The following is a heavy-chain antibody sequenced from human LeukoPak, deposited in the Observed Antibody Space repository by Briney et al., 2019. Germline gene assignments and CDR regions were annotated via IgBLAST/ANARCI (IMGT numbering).Heavy chain of an antibody. J-gene: IGHJ4*02. V-gene: IGHV3-30*03. Sequence: GGSLRLSCAASGFTFSSYGMHWVRQAPGKGLEWVAVISYDGSNKYYADSVKGRFTISRDNSKNTLYLQMNSLRAEDTAVYYCARELDYYDSSGYSRFDYWGQGTLVTVSS. CDR1: GFTFSSYG. CDR2: ISYDGSNK. D-gene: IGHD3-22*01. CDR3: ARELDYYDSSGYSRFDY.